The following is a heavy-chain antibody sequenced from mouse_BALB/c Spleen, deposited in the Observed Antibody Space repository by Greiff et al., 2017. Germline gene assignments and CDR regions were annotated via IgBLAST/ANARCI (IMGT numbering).Heavy chain of an antibody. J-gene: IGHJ3*01. D-gene: IGHD2-4*01. Sequence: VKVVESGPGLVAPSQSLSITCTVSGFSLTSYAISWIRQPPGKGLEWLGVIWTGGGTNYNSAFMSRLSISKDNAKSQVFLKMNSLQTEDTAIYYCVRDGNYYDYDGFAYWGQGTLVTVSA. CDR1: GFSLTSYA. V-gene: IGHV2-9-2*01. CDR3: VRDGNYYDYDGFAY. CDR2: IWTGGGT.